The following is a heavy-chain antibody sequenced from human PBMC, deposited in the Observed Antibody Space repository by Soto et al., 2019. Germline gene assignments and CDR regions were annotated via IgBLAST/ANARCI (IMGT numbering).Heavy chain of an antibody. Sequence: SEPLSLTCTVSGGSISSGGYYWSWIRQHPGKGLEWIGYIYYSGSTYYNPSLKSRVTISVDTSKNQFSLKLSSVTAADTAVYYCARVGPTKVVAATGWFDPWGQGTLVTVSS. D-gene: IGHD2-15*01. J-gene: IGHJ5*02. CDR3: ARVGPTKVVAATGWFDP. V-gene: IGHV4-31*03. CDR2: IYYSGST. CDR1: GGSISSGGYY.